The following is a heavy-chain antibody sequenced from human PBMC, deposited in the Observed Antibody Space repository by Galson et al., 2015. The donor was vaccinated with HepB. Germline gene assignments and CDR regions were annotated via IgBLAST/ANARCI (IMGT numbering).Heavy chain of an antibody. CDR3: ARGIAVAHNWFDP. Sequence: SETLSLTCTVSGGSISSYYWSWIRQPPGKGLEWIGYIYYSGSTNYNPSLKSRVTISVDTSKNQFSLKLSSVTAADTAVYYCARGIAVAHNWFDPWGQGTLVTVSS. D-gene: IGHD6-19*01. J-gene: IGHJ5*02. CDR1: GGSISSYY. CDR2: IYYSGST. V-gene: IGHV4-59*01.